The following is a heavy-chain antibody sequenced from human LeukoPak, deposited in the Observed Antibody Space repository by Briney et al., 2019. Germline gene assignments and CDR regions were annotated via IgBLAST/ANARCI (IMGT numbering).Heavy chain of an antibody. J-gene: IGHJ6*02. V-gene: IGHV3-30*18. D-gene: IGHD4-11*01. CDR2: ISHDGSKK. Sequence: GGSLRLSCAASGFTFSSYGMHWVRQAPGKGLEWLAMISHDGSKKYHADSVMGRFTITRDDSTDTLYLQMNSLGAEDTAVYYCAKVTTLYYYYGMDVWGQGTTVTVSS. CDR1: GFTFSSYG. CDR3: AKVTTLYYYYGMDV.